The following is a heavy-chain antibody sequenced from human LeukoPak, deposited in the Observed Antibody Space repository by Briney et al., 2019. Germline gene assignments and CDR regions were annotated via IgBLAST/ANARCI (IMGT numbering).Heavy chain of an antibody. D-gene: IGHD3-10*01. J-gene: IGHJ3*02. V-gene: IGHV4-34*01. CDR2: INHSGST. Sequence: PSETLSLTCAVYGGSFSGYYWSWIRQPPGKGLEWIGEINHSGSTNYNPSLKSRVTISVDTSKNQFSLKLSSVTAAVTAVYYCARGPKVRGVIIANAFDIWGQGTMVTVSS. CDR1: GGSFSGYY. CDR3: ARGPKVRGVIIANAFDI.